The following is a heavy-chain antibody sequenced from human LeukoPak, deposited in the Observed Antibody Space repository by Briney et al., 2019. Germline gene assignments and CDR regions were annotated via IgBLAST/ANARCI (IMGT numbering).Heavy chain of an antibody. V-gene: IGHV4-39*01. CDR2: IYYSGST. CDR3: ARSYYDILTGYDPFDI. CDR1: GGSISSSSYY. Sequence: SETLSLTCTVSGGSISSSSYYWGWIRQPPGKGLEWIGSIYYSGSTYYNPSLKSRVTISVDTSKNQFSLKLSSVTAADTAVYYCARSYYDILTGYDPFDIWGQGTMVTVSS. D-gene: IGHD3-9*01. J-gene: IGHJ3*02.